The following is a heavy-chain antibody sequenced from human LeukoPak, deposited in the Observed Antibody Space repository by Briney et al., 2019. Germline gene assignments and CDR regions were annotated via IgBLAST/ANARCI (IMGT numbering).Heavy chain of an antibody. Sequence: GGSLRLSCAASGFTFDDHGMHWVRQAPGKGLEWVSGISWSSGIIGYADSVKGRFTISRDNAKNTLYLQMNSLRAEDTAVYYCARGAVVAHDAFDIWGQGTMVTVSS. V-gene: IGHV3-9*01. J-gene: IGHJ3*02. D-gene: IGHD2-15*01. CDR3: ARGAVVAHDAFDI. CDR1: GFTFDDHG. CDR2: ISWSSGII.